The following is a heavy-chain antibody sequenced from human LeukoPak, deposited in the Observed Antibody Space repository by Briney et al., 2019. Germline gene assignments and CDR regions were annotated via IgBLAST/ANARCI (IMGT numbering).Heavy chain of an antibody. CDR2: ITGGGDYT. D-gene: IGHD3-22*01. CDR3: ATILKLVVINPLDY. J-gene: IGHJ4*02. Sequence: GVSLRLSCAASGFIFASHAMTWVRQAPGKGLEWVSTITGGGDYTYHADSVKGRFTISRDNSKNTLYLQMNSLRAEDTAVYFCATILKLVVINPLDYWGQGMLVTVSS. CDR1: GFIFASHA. V-gene: IGHV3-23*01.